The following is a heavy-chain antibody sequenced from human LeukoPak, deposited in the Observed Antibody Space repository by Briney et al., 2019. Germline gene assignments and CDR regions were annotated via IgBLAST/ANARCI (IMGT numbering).Heavy chain of an antibody. CDR1: GFNFSSYW. CDR2: IKQDGREK. CDR3: ASDGIAVYFDY. D-gene: IGHD6-19*01. Sequence: GGSLTLSCAASGFNFSSYWMSWVRQAPGKGVEWVANIKQDGREKYYVDSVKGRFTISRDNAKNSLYLQMNSLRAEDTAVYYCASDGIAVYFDYWGQGTLVTVSS. V-gene: IGHV3-7*01. J-gene: IGHJ4*02.